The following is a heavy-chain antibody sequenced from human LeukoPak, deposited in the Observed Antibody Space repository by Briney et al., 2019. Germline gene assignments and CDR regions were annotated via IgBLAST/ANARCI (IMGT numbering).Heavy chain of an antibody. CDR2: IRYDGSNK. J-gene: IGHJ4*02. CDR3: AKDYSSGWYDY. Sequence: GGSLRLSCAASAFTFSSYGMHWVRQAPGKGLEWVSFIRYDGSNKYYADSVKGRFTISRDNSKNTLYLQMNSLRAEDTAVYYCAKDYSSGWYDYWGQGTLVTVSS. V-gene: IGHV3-30*02. CDR1: AFTFSSYG. D-gene: IGHD6-19*01.